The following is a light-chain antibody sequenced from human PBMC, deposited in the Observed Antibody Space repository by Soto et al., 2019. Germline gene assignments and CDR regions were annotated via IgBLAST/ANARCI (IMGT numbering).Light chain of an antibody. CDR1: RSNIGRNS. Sequence: QSVLTQPPSVSAAPGQKVTISCSASRSNIGRNSVSWYQQVPGTAPKLLIYDNHKRPSGIPDRFSGSKSGTSATLGITGLQTGDEADYYCGTWDSSLSAYVFGTGTKLTVL. CDR2: DNH. CDR3: GTWDSSLSAYV. V-gene: IGLV1-51*01. J-gene: IGLJ1*01.